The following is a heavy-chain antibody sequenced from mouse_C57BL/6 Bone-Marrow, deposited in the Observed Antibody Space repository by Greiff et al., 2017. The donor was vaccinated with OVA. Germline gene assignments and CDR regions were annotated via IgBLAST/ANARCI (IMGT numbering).Heavy chain of an antibody. CDR2: INPNYGTT. D-gene: IGHD1-1*01. Sequence: EVQLQQSGPELVKPGASVKISCKASGYSFTDYNMNWVKQSHGKSLEWIGVINPNYGTTSYNQKFKCKATLTVDQSSSTAYMQLNSLTSEDSAVYYGARPYGSSYRDAMDYWGQGTSVTVSS. CDR3: ARPYGSSYRDAMDY. J-gene: IGHJ4*01. V-gene: IGHV1-39*01. CDR1: GYSFTDYN.